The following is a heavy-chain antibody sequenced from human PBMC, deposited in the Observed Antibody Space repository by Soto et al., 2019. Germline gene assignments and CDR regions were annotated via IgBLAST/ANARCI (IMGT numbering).Heavy chain of an antibody. J-gene: IGHJ4*02. CDR3: ARAGVTPHFFDY. V-gene: IGHV3-53*01. CDR1: GFSVRTNY. D-gene: IGHD2-21*02. CDR2: FESGGSI. Sequence: QAEESLRLSCAASGFSVRTNYMSWVRQAPGKGLEWVSVFESGGSIYYADSVKGRFIISRDYAKNTVYLQMNSLRADDTAVYYCARAGVTPHFFDYWGQGTLVTVSS.